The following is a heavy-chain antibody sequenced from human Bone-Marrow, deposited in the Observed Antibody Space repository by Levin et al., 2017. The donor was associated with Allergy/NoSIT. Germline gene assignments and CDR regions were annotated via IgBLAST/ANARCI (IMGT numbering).Heavy chain of an antibody. CDR1: GGAFSNYP. Sequence: SVKVSCKASGGAFSNYPFSWVRQAPGHGPERMGGIIPMFDTGVYAEKFQDRVTVTADESTNTVYMELRSLKPEDTAVYFCARDGGGFCATTDCQYSDYWGQGALVTVSS. CDR2: IIPMFDTG. V-gene: IGHV1-69*13. CDR3: ARDGGGFCATTDCQYSDY. J-gene: IGHJ4*02. D-gene: IGHD2-15*01.